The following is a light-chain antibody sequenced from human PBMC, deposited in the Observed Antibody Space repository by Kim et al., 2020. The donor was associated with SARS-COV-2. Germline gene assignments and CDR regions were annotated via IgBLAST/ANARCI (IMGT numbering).Light chain of an antibody. J-gene: IGLJ3*02. V-gene: IGLV1-44*01. CDR1: NSNIGSNT. CDR3: GAWDDSLNGWV. CDR2: SND. Sequence: QSVLTQPPSVSGIPGQRVTISCSGSNSNIGSNTVNWYRQLPGTAPKLLIFSNDQRPSGVPDRFSGSKSGTSASLAIRGLQSEDETHYYCGAWDDSLNGWVFGGGTKLTVL.